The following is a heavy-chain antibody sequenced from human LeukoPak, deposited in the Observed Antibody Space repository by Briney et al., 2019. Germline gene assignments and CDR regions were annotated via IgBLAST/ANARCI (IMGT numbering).Heavy chain of an antibody. V-gene: IGHV3-7*01. CDR2: IKQDGSET. J-gene: IGHJ4*02. Sequence: GGSLRLSRAPSGFTLSKYRLSWGRQAPGEGLEWVANIKQDGSETYYVDSVKGRFTISRDNSNNSLYLQMSSLRAEDTALYYCARAGGRASGSSYWGQGTLVTVSS. D-gene: IGHD1-26*01. CDR1: GFTLSKYR. CDR3: ARAGGRASGSSY.